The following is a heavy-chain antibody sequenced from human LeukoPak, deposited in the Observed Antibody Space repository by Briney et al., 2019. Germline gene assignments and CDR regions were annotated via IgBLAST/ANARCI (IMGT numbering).Heavy chain of an antibody. V-gene: IGHV3-21*01. CDR2: ISSSSSYK. J-gene: IGHJ2*01. CDR1: EFTFSSYT. D-gene: IGHD3-16*01. Sequence: GGSLRLSCAASEFTFSSYTMNWVRQAPGKGLEWISSISSSSSYKYYADSVEGRFTIPRDNAMNSVYLEMNSLRAEDTAVYYCARDFDDYVGYFDLWGRGTLVTVSS. CDR3: ARDFDDYVGYFDL.